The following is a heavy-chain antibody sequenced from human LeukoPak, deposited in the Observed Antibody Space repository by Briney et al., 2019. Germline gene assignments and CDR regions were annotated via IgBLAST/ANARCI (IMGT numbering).Heavy chain of an antibody. CDR1: GFTFSSYA. CDR2: ISGSGGST. Sequence: GGSLRLSCAASGFTFSSYAMSWVRQAPGKGLEWVSAISGSGGSTYYADSVKGRFTTSRDNSKNTLYLQMNSLRAEDTAVYYCAKYYDFWSGNDYWGQGTLVTVSS. J-gene: IGHJ4*02. D-gene: IGHD3-3*01. V-gene: IGHV3-23*01. CDR3: AKYYDFWSGNDY.